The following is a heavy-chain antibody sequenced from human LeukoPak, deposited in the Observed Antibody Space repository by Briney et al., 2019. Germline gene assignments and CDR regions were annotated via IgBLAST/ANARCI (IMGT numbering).Heavy chain of an antibody. J-gene: IGHJ4*02. Sequence: ASVKVSCKASGYTFTSYGISWVRQAPGQGLEWMGWISTYSGNTNYAQKLQGRVTITRDTSASTAYMEVSSLRSEDTAVYYCASGSSVYYFELWGQGTLVTVPS. CDR3: ASGSSVYYFEL. D-gene: IGHD1-26*01. V-gene: IGHV1-18*01. CDR2: ISTYSGNT. CDR1: GYTFTSYG.